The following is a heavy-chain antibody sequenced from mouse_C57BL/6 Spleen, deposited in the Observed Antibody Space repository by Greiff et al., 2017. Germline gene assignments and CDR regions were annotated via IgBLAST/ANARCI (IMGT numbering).Heavy chain of an antibody. J-gene: IGHJ1*03. CDR3: ARWLLRGYFDV. CDR2: IRNKDNGYTT. D-gene: IGHD1-1*01. Sequence: EVQVVESGGGLVQPGGSLSLSCAASGFTFTDYYMSWVRQPPGKALEWLGFIRNKDNGYTTEYSASVKGRFTISRDNSQSILYLQMNALRAEDSATYYCARWLLRGYFDVWGTGTTVTVSS. CDR1: GFTFTDYY. V-gene: IGHV7-3*01.